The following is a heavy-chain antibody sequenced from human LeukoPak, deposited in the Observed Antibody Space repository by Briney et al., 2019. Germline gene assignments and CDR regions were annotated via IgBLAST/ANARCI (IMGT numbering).Heavy chain of an antibody. D-gene: IGHD1-1*01. V-gene: IGHV3-66*01. CDR3: AKSPKTGFLFDY. CDR2: IYGGVNT. CDR1: GFTVSSNY. Sequence: GGSLRLSYAASGFTVSSNYMSWVRQAPGKGLEWVSVIYGGVNTVYADSVKGRFTISRDKSKNTLYLQMNSLRAEDTAVYYCAKSPKTGFLFDYWGKGTLVTVSS. J-gene: IGHJ4*02.